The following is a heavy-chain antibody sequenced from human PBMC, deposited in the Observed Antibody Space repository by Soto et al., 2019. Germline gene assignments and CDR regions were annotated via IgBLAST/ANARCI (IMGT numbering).Heavy chain of an antibody. CDR2: IYYSGST. V-gene: IGHV4-59*12. D-gene: IGHD6-13*01. Sequence: PSETLSLTCTVSGGSISSYYWSWIRQPPGKGLEWIGYIYYSGSTNYNPSLKSRVTISVDTSRNQFSLKLSSVTAADTAVYYCARDQYSSSYLVSAYWGQGALVTVSS. J-gene: IGHJ4*02. CDR1: GGSISSYY. CDR3: ARDQYSSSYLVSAY.